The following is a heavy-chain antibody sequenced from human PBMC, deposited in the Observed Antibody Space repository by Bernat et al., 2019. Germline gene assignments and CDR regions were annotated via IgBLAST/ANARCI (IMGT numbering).Heavy chain of an antibody. D-gene: IGHD2-2*01. Sequence: QVQLQESGPGLVKPSQTLSLTCTVSGGSTSSGDYYWSWIRQPPGKGLEWIGYIYYSGSTHYNPSLKSRLTISIDTSKNQFSLRLSSVTAADTAVYYCARDPELASVVPAAPRGLDYWGQGTLVTVSS. J-gene: IGHJ4*02. CDR2: IYYSGST. CDR1: GGSTSSGDYY. V-gene: IGHV4-30-4*01. CDR3: ARDPELASVVPAAPRGLDY.